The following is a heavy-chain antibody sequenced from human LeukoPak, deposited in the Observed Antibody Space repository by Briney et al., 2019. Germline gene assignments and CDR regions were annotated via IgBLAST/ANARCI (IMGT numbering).Heavy chain of an antibody. CDR1: GFIFSDYG. V-gene: IGHV3-30*18. Sequence: GGSLRLSCAASGFIFSDYGMHWVRQAPGKGLEWVTVISYDGSNKYYADSVKGRFTIPRDISKNTLYLQMNSLRAEDTAVYYCAKSGFSTSWYYFDYWGQGSLVTVSS. D-gene: IGHD6-13*01. J-gene: IGHJ4*02. CDR3: AKSGFSTSWYYFDY. CDR2: ISYDGSNK.